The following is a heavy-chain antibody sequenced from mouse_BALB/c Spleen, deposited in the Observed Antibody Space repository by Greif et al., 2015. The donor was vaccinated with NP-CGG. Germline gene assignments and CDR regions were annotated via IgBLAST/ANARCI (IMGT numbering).Heavy chain of an antibody. Sequence: VQLQQSGAELVKPGASVKLSCKASGYTFTSYWMHWVKQRPGRGLEWIGEIDPSDSYTNYNQKFKGKATLTVDKSSSTAYMQLSSLTSEDSAVYYCARTGYYGYDGRAWFAYWGQGTLVTVSA. D-gene: IGHD2-2*01. J-gene: IGHJ3*01. V-gene: IGHV1-69*02. CDR1: GYTFTSYW. CDR2: IDPSDSYT. CDR3: ARTGYYGYDGRAWFAY.